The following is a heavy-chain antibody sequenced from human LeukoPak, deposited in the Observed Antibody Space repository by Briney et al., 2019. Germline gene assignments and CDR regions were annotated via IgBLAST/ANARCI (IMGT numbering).Heavy chain of an antibody. V-gene: IGHV3-64D*06. D-gene: IGHD3-16*01. CDR3: VKDFGRVRGTPDS. Sequence: GGSLRLSCSASGFVFSIYTMYWVRQAPGKGPEYVSTISGSGNGFSIYYADSVKGRFTISRDDSKSILYLQMNGLRSEDTAVYYCVKDFGRVRGTPDSWGQGTLVTVSS. CDR2: ISGSGNGFSI. CDR1: GFVFSIYT. J-gene: IGHJ4*02.